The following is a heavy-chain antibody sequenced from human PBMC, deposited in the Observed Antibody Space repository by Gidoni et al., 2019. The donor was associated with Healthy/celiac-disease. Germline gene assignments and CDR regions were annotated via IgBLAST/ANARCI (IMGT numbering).Heavy chain of an antibody. V-gene: IGHV3-21*01. CDR3: ARAPYPTIFGVVIFDY. J-gene: IGHJ4*02. D-gene: IGHD3-3*01. CDR1: GFTFSSYS. CDR2: ISSSSSYI. Sequence: EVQLVESGGGLVTPGGSLRLSCAASGFTFSSYSMNWVRQAPGKGLEWVSSISSSSSYIYYADSVKGRFTISRDNAKNSLYLQMNSLRAEDTAVYYCARAPYPTIFGVVIFDYWGQGTLVTVSS.